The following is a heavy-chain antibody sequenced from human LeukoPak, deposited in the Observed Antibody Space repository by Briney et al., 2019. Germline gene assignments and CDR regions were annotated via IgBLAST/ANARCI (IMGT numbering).Heavy chain of an antibody. J-gene: IGHJ5*02. D-gene: IGHD6-19*01. CDR3: ARQWRDGDWFDL. CDR2: IT. Sequence: SETLSLTCAVSGYSISSGYYWGWIRQPPGKGLEWIGSITYYNPSLKSRVTISVDTSKNQFSLKLSSVTAADTAVYYCARQWRDGDWFDLWGQGTLVTVSS. CDR1: GYSISSGYY. V-gene: IGHV4-38-2*01.